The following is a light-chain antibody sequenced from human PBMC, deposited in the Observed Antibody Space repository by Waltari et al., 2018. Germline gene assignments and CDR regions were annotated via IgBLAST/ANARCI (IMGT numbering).Light chain of an antibody. V-gene: IGLV2-14*01. CDR2: DVS. CDR3: SSQSSNDVVL. J-gene: IGLJ2*01. Sequence: QSALTQPASVSGSPGQSVTIFCAGTSNDVGGYNSVSWYQEHPGQAPRVIIYDVSDRPSGVSDRCPGSTSGNTASLTISGLQAEDEADYYCSSQSSNDVVLFGGGTKLTVL. CDR1: SNDVGGYNS.